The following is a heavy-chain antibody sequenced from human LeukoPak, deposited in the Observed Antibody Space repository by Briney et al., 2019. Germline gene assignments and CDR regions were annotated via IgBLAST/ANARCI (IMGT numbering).Heavy chain of an antibody. D-gene: IGHD6-13*01. Sequence: ASVKVSCKASGYTFTGHYMHWVRQAPGQGLEWMGWINPNSGGTNYAQKFQGRVTMTRDTSISTAYMELSRLRSDDTAVYYCARVKQAAAGPKGPYNWFDPWGQGTLVTVSS. J-gene: IGHJ5*02. V-gene: IGHV1-2*02. CDR2: INPNSGGT. CDR1: GYTFTGHY. CDR3: ARVKQAAAGPKGPYNWFDP.